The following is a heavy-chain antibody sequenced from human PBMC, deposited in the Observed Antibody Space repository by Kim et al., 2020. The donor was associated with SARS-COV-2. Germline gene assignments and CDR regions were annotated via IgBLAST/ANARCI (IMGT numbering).Heavy chain of an antibody. CDR3: AKDPYGSGILGY. CDR1: GFTFSSYA. D-gene: IGHD3-10*01. CDR2: IYSGGSST. J-gene: IGHJ4*02. V-gene: IGHV3-23*03. Sequence: GGSLRLSCAASGFTFSSYAMSWVRQAPGKGLEWVSVIYSGGSSTYYADSVKGRFTISRDNSKNTLYLQMNSLRAEDTAVYYCAKDPYGSGILGYWGQGTLVTVSS.